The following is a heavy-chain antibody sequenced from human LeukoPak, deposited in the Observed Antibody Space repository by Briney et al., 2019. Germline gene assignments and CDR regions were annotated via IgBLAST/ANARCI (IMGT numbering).Heavy chain of an antibody. V-gene: IGHV3-7*01. Sequence: PGGSLRLSCAASGITISNHWMTWVRQAPGKGLEWVANIKQDGSETHYVDSVKGRFTISRDNAKNSLSLRMNSLRAEDTAVYYCAGWAYSSSWYWIDYWGRGTLVTVSS. CDR2: IKQDGSET. J-gene: IGHJ4*02. CDR1: GITISNHW. D-gene: IGHD6-13*01. CDR3: AGWAYSSSWYWIDY.